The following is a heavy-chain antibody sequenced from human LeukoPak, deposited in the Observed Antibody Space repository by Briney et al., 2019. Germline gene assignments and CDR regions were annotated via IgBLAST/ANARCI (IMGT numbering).Heavy chain of an antibody. CDR3: ARATYYYDSSGYYGGPYYFDY. D-gene: IGHD3-22*01. Sequence: ASVKVSCKASGYTFTSYGISWVRQAPGQGLEWMGWISAYNGNTNYGQKLQGRVTMTTDTSTSTAYMELRSLRSDDTAVYYCARATYYYDSSGYYGGPYYFDYWGQGTLVTVSS. V-gene: IGHV1-18*01. CDR1: GYTFTSYG. J-gene: IGHJ4*02. CDR2: ISAYNGNT.